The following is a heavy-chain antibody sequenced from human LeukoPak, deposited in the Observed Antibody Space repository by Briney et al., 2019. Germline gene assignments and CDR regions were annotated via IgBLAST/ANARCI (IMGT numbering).Heavy chain of an antibody. CDR2: ISSSSSYT. Sequence: GGSLRLSCAASGFTFSDYYMSWIRQAPGKGLEWVSYISSSSSYTNYADSVKGRFTISRDNAKSSLYLQMNSLRAEDTAVYYCARDGYSSSWLDYWGQGTLVTVSS. J-gene: IGHJ4*02. V-gene: IGHV3-11*06. CDR1: GFTFSDYY. CDR3: ARDGYSSSWLDY. D-gene: IGHD6-13*01.